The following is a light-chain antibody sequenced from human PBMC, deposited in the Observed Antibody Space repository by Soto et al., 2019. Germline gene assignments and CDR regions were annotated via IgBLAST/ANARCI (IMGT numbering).Light chain of an antibody. CDR3: QQYNSYSPWA. CDR2: KAS. Sequence: DIQMTQSHSTLSAYVGDRVTITCRASQSISTWLAWYQQKPGKAPKLLIYKASTLESGVPSRFIGSGSGTEFTLTISSLQPEDLATYYCQQYNSYSPWAFGQGTKVEIK. V-gene: IGKV1-5*03. CDR1: QSISTW. J-gene: IGKJ1*01.